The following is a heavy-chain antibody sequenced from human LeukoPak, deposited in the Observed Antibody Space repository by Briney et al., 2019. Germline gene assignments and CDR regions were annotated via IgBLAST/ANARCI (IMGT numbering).Heavy chain of an antibody. Sequence: SETPSLTCTVSGGSISSYYWSWIRQPPGKGLEWIGYIYYSGSTNYNPSLKSRVTISVDTSKNQFSLKLTSATAADTAVYYCARWHSHGRYFDYWGQGALVTVSS. CDR1: GGSISSYY. D-gene: IGHD1-26*01. CDR3: ARWHSHGRYFDY. CDR2: IYYSGST. J-gene: IGHJ4*02. V-gene: IGHV4-59*01.